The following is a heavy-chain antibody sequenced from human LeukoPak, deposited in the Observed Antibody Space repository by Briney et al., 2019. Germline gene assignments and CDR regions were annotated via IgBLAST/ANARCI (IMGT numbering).Heavy chain of an antibody. CDR2: INPNSGGT. D-gene: IGHD3-10*01. V-gene: IGHV1-2*02. J-gene: IGHJ3*01. Sequence: ASVKVSCKASGYTFTRYDINWVRQATGQGLEWMGWINPNSGGTNYAQRFQGRVTMTRDTSISTAYMELSGLRSDDTALYYCVRDKRGSGSTFDVWGQGTVVTVSS. CDR3: VRDKRGSGSTFDV. CDR1: GYTFTRYD.